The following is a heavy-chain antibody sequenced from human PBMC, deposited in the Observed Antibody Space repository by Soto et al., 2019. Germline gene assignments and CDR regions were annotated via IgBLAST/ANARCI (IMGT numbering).Heavy chain of an antibody. CDR3: ARGRGDGYNQDWYFDL. Sequence: SETLAVACAFYVGSFSVYYWDWIRQPPGKGLEWIGEINHSGSTNYNPSLKSRVSISVGTSNNQFSLKLSSVTAADTAVYYCARGRGDGYNQDWYFDLWGRGTMVTVSS. CDR2: INHSGST. D-gene: IGHD3-10*01. V-gene: IGHV4-34*01. J-gene: IGHJ2*01. CDR1: VGSFSVYY.